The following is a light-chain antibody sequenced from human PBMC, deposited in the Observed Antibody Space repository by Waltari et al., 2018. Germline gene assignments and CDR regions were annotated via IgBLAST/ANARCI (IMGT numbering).Light chain of an antibody. CDR1: HSVFYSSAENHY. CDR3: QQYYSAPPNT. J-gene: IGKJ2*01. Sequence: DIVMTQSPPFPAVSLGERAPINRPSSHSVFYSSAENHYIAWYQQKPGRPLKLLIYGASTREARVPERFSGSGSGTHFTLTIDSLQAEDVAVYYCQQYYSAPPNTFGRGTKLDLK. CDR2: GAS. V-gene: IGKV4-1*01.